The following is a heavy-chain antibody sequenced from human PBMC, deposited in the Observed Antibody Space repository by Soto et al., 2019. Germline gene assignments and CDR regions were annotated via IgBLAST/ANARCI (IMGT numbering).Heavy chain of an antibody. J-gene: IGHJ6*02. V-gene: IGHV1-2*02. CDR2: INPNSGGT. D-gene: IGHD3-3*01. Sequence: ASVKVSCKASGYTFTGYYMHWVRQAPGQGLEWMGWINPNSGGTNYAQKFQGRVTMTRDTSISTAYMELSRLRSDDTAVYYCARDPFWSGSFHYGMDVWGQGTTVTVSS. CDR1: GYTFTGYY. CDR3: ARDPFWSGSFHYGMDV.